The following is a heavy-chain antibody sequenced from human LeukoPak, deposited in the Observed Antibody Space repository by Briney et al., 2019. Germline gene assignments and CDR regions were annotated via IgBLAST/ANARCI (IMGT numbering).Heavy chain of an antibody. V-gene: IGHV4-59*01. Sequence: SXTXSLXCTVSGASISSYYWSWIRLPPGKGLQWIGHIYYTGSTNYHPSLKSRVTMSVHTSKNQFSLNLNSVTAADTAVYYCARQQRDALFGVVMGFGFDYWGQGILVTVSS. D-gene: IGHD3-3*01. CDR2: IYYTGST. CDR1: GASISSYY. CDR3: ARQQRDALFGVVMGFGFDY. J-gene: IGHJ4*02.